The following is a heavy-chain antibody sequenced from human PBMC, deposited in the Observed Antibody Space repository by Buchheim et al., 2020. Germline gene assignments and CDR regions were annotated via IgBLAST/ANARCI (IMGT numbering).Heavy chain of an antibody. CDR2: ISGSGGST. D-gene: IGHD5-18*01. CDR1: GFTFSSYA. Sequence: EVQLLESGGGLVQPGGSLRLSCAASGFTFSSYAMSWVRQAPGKGLEWVSAISGSGGSTYYADSVKGRFTISRDNSKNTLYLQMNSLRAEDTAVYYCAKEYNVDTAMVTWLWPRRRDQYGMDVWGQGTT. V-gene: IGHV3-23*01. J-gene: IGHJ6*02. CDR3: AKEYNVDTAMVTWLWPRRRDQYGMDV.